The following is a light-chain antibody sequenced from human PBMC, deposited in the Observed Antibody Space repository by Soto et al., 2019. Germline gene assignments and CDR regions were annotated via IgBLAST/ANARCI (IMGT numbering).Light chain of an antibody. V-gene: IGKV3-11*01. J-gene: IGKJ5*01. Sequence: EIVLTQSPATLSLSPGERATLSCRASQSVSTYLAWYQQKPGQAPRLLIYDVTIRATGIPARFSGSGSGTDFPLTISSLQSEDVAVYYCHHYHNWPMTFGQGTQLE. CDR3: HHYHNWPMT. CDR2: DVT. CDR1: QSVSTY.